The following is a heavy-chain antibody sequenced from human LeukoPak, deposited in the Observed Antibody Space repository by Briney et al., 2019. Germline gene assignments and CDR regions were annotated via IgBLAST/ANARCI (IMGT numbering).Heavy chain of an antibody. J-gene: IGHJ3*02. CDR2: ISAYNGNT. V-gene: IGHV1-18*01. Sequence: ASVKVSCKASGYTFTSYGISWVRQAPGQGLEWMGWISAYNGNTNYVQKLQGRVTMTTDTSTSTAYMELRSLRSDDTAVYYCARVPPSFDWLRNDAFDIWGQGTMVTVSS. D-gene: IGHD3-9*01. CDR3: ARVPPSFDWLRNDAFDI. CDR1: GYTFTSYG.